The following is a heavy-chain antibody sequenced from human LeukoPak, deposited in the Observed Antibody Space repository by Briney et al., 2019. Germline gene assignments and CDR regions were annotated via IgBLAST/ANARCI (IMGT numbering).Heavy chain of an antibody. J-gene: IGHJ4*02. CDR1: GGSISSGDYY. D-gene: IGHD3-9*01. V-gene: IGHV4-30-4*08. CDR3: ARAPTHYDILTALDY. Sequence: PSQTLSLTCTVSGGSISSGDYYWTWIRQPQGKGLEWIGYIYYSGSTYYNPSLKSRVTISVDTSKNQFSLRLSSVTAADTAVYYCARAPTHYDILTALDYWGQGTLVTVSS. CDR2: IYYSGST.